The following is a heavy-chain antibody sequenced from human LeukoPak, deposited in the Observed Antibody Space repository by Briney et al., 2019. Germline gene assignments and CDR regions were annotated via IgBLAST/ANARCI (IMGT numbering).Heavy chain of an antibody. Sequence: SETLSLTCTVSGASISHYYWSCIRQPPGRGLEWIGCAFYTGSTNYNPSLKSRVTISIDTSKSQFSLRLTSVTAADTAIYYCASLGHCSTSSSLDYWGRGTLVPVSS. J-gene: IGHJ2*01. V-gene: IGHV4-59*01. CDR1: GASISHYY. CDR3: ASLGHCSTSSSLDY. D-gene: IGHD2-2*01. CDR2: AFYTGST.